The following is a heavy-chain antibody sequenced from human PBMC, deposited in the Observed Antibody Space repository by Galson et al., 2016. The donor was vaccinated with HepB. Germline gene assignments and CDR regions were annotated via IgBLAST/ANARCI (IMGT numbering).Heavy chain of an antibody. D-gene: IGHD4-17*01. J-gene: IGHJ5*02. Sequence: SETLSLTCTVSGYSMNSASYWGWIRQSPGKGLEWLGSIYHNGNTYYNPSLKSRVVLSVDTSNSQFSLKLKSVTAADTAVYFCVGLNPTVTIAWGLGTLVTVSS. V-gene: IGHV4-38-2*02. CDR3: VGLNPTVTIA. CDR2: IYHNGNT. CDR1: GYSMNSASY.